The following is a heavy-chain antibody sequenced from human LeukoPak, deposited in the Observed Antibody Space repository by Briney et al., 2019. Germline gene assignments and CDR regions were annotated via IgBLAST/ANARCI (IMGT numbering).Heavy chain of an antibody. D-gene: IGHD4-17*01. V-gene: IGHV4-59*01. CDR1: GGSISSYY. J-gene: IGHJ6*02. CDR3: AIDSQLNYGTYYYYGMDV. Sequence: SETLSLTCTVSGGSISSYYWSWIRQPPGKGLEWIGYIYYSGSTNYSPPLKSRVTISVDTSKNQFSLKLSSVTAADTAVYYCAIDSQLNYGTYYYYGMDVWGQGTTVTVSS. CDR2: IYYSGST.